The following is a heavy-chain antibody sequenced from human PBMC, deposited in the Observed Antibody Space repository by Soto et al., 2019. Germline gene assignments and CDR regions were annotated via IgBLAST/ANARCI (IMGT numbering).Heavy chain of an antibody. V-gene: IGHV1-69*01. CDR2: IIPISGTA. D-gene: IGHD2-2*01. CDR3: ARSQGSSTSLEIYYYYYYGMDV. CDR1: GGTFSSYA. Sequence: QVQLVQSGAEVKKPGSSVKVSCTASGGTFSSYAISWVRQAPGQGLEWMGGIIPISGTANYAQKFQGRVTITADESTSTAYVELSSLRSEDTAVYYCARSQGSSTSLEIYYYYYYGMDVWGQGTTVTVSS. J-gene: IGHJ6*02.